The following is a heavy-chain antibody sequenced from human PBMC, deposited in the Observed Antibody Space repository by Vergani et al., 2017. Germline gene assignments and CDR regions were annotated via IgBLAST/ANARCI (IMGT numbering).Heavy chain of an antibody. CDR2: IIPIFGTA. CDR1: GGTFSSYA. CDR3: AREMMITFGGVMGYFDL. D-gene: IGHD3-16*01. Sequence: QVQLVQSGAEVKKPGSSVKVSCKASGGTFSSYAISWVRQAPGQGLEWMGGIIPIFGTANYAQKFQGRVTITADESTSTAYMELSSLRSEDTAVYYCAREMMITFGGVMGYFDLWGRGTLVTVSS. J-gene: IGHJ2*01. V-gene: IGHV1-69*01.